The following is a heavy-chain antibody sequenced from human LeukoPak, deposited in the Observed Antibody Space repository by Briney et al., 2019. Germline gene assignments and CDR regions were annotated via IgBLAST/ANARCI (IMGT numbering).Heavy chain of an antibody. V-gene: IGHV4-34*01. J-gene: IGHJ3*02. Sequence: PSETLSLTCAVYGGSFSGYYWSWIRQPPGKGLERIGEINHSGSTNYNPSLKSRVTISVDTSKNQFSLKLSSVTAADTAVYYCARGLLVLYGDYEDAFDIWGQGTMVTVSS. CDR1: GGSFSGYY. D-gene: IGHD4-17*01. CDR3: ARGLLVLYGDYEDAFDI. CDR2: INHSGST.